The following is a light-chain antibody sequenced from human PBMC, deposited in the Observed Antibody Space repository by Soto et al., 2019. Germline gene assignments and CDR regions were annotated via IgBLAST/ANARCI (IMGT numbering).Light chain of an antibody. J-gene: IGKJ1*01. CDR3: LQNYAFPRT. CDR2: AAS. CDR1: QGIRND. V-gene: IGKV1-17*01. Sequence: DIQMDPSPSSLSASVGDRVTITCWASQGIRNDLGWYQQKPGEAPRRLIYAASSLQSGVPSRFSGSGSGTEFTLTISSLQPEDFATYFCLQNYAFPRTFGPGTKVELK.